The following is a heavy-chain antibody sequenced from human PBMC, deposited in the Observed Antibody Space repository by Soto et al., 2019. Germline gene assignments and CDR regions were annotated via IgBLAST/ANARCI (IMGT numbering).Heavy chain of an antibody. D-gene: IGHD5-12*01. J-gene: IGHJ4*02. V-gene: IGHV4-30-4*01. CDR2: TYPSGST. CDR3: AREGGYDSPHGC. CDR1: GGFISNGDYH. Sequence: SETLSLTCTVSGGFISNGDYHWSWIRQPPGKGLEWIGYTYPSGSTYYNASLRSRVTISIDASKNQFSLKLNSVTAADTAVYYCAREGGYDSPHGCWGQGTLVTVSS.